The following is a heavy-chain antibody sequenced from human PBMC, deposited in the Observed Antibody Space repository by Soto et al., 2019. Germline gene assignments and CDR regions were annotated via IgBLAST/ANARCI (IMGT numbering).Heavy chain of an antibody. J-gene: IGHJ4*02. CDR2: INSDGSST. D-gene: IGHD1-1*01. CDR3: VRGGNDDFFPY. CDR1: GSTLSSYG. V-gene: IGHV3-74*01. Sequence: EVQLVESGGGLFQPGGSLRLPCAASGSTLSSYGIYWVRKAPGKGLVWFSRINSDGSSTSYADSVKGRFTISRDNAKNTLYLQMNSLRAEDTAVYYCVRGGNDDFFPYWGQGTLVTVSS.